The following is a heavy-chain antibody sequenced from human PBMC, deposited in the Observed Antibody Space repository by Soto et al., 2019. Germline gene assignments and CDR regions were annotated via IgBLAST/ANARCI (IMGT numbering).Heavy chain of an antibody. Sequence: ASLKVSCKASVYTFTSYGISWVRQAPGQGLEWMGWISAYNGNTNYAQRLQGRVTMTTDTSTSTAYMELRSLRSDDTAVYYCATARLPYGRDAFDIWGQGTMVTVSS. CDR1: VYTFTSYG. CDR3: ATARLPYGRDAFDI. CDR2: ISAYNGNT. V-gene: IGHV1-18*01. D-gene: IGHD3-16*01. J-gene: IGHJ3*02.